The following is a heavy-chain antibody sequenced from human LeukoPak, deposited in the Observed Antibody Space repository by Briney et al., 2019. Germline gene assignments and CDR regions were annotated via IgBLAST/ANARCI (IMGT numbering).Heavy chain of an antibody. CDR1: GGSISSYY. J-gene: IGHJ4*02. CDR3: ASRIAAAENFDY. V-gene: IGHV4-59*08. CDR2: IYYSGST. Sequence: SETLSLTCTVSGGSISSYYWNWIRQPPGKGLEWIGYIYYSGSTNYNPSLKSRVTISVDTSKNQFSLKLSSVTAADTAVYYCASRIAAAENFDYWGQGTLVTVSS. D-gene: IGHD6-13*01.